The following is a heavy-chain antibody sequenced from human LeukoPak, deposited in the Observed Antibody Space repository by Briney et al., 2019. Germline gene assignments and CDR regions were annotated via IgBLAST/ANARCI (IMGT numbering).Heavy chain of an antibody. CDR3: AKDSYYDFWSAPHESYYFDY. D-gene: IGHD3-3*01. CDR2: IIPIFGTA. CDR1: GGTFSSDA. V-gene: IGHV1-69*13. Sequence: ASVKVSCKASGGTFSSDAISWVRQAPGQGLEWMGGIIPIFGTANYAQNFQGRVTIPADDSPSTAYMELSSLRSEDTDVYYCAKDSYYDFWSAPHESYYFDYWGQGTLVTVSS. J-gene: IGHJ4*02.